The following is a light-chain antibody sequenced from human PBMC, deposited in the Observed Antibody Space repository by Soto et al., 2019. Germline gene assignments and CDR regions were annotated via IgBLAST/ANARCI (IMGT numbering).Light chain of an antibody. J-gene: IGKJ4*01. Sequence: EIVVTQSPATLSLSPGQRATLSCRTSQNINNKLVWYQQKPGQAPRLLIYGASTRATGIPARFSGSGSGTEFTRTISSLQSEDFAVYSCQHYNNWPLTFGGGTNVEIK. V-gene: IGKV3-15*01. CDR2: GAS. CDR1: QNINNK. CDR3: QHYNNWPLT.